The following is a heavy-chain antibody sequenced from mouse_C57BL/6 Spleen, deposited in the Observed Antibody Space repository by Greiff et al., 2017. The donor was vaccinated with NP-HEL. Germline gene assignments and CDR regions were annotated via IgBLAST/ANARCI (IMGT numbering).Heavy chain of an antibody. Sequence: VQLQESGPGMVNPSPSLSLSCTATGYSFTSGYDCHWNRHPPGNKLELVGYISYGGSTNYNPSFKSRISITHDTSNNRFFLKLNSVNTEDTATYYCARGDYDVFAYWGQGTLVTVSA. CDR3: ARGDYDVFAY. J-gene: IGHJ3*01. V-gene: IGHV3-1*01. CDR2: ISYGGST. D-gene: IGHD2-4*01. CDR1: GYSFTSGYD.